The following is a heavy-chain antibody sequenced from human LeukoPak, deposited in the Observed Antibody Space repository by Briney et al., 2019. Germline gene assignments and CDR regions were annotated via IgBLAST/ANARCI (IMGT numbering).Heavy chain of an antibody. CDR2: SCPSEST. V-gene: IGHV4-38-2*01. CDR1: GYSISSGYF. Sequence: SETLPLTCAVSGYSISSGYFCGWIRPPPGKGLEWIGSSCPSESTYYNPSLKSRVTISVDTSKNQFSLKLSAVTAADTAVYSCANGQQWHGTDYWGQGTLVTVSS. D-gene: IGHD6-19*01. CDR3: ANGQQWHGTDY. J-gene: IGHJ4*02.